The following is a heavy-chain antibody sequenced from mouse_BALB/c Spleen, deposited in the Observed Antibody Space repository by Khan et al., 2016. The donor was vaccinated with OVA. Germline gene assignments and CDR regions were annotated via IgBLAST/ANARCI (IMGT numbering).Heavy chain of an antibody. V-gene: IGHV1-4*01. Sequence: VKLQESGAELARPGASVKMSCKASGYTFTSHTMHWVKQSPGKGLEWIGYINPRSGYSNYNQQINDKATLTEDKSSSTAYMQLSSLTSEDSAVYYCPRRSTGYAFDYWGQGTSVTVSS. CDR2: INPRSGYS. CDR3: PRRSTGYAFDY. CDR1: GYTFTSHT. J-gene: IGHJ4*01.